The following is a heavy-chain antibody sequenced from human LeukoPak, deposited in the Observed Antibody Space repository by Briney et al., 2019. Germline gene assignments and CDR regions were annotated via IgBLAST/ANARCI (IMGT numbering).Heavy chain of an antibody. CDR1: GFTFTSYN. J-gene: IGHJ5*02. CDR3: ARDPPGSIFNWFDP. Sequence: GGSLRLSCAASGFTFTSYNMNWVRQAPGKGLEWVSSISTSSSYIYYADSVKGRFTISRDNAKNSLYLQMNSLRAEDTAVYYCARDPPGSIFNWFDPWGQGTLVTVSS. CDR2: ISTSSSYI. V-gene: IGHV3-21*01. D-gene: IGHD3-3*01.